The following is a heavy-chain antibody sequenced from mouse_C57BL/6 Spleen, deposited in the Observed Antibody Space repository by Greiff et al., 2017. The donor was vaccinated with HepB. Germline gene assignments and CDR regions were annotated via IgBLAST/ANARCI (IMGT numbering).Heavy chain of an antibody. CDR3: ARGGEYGSSYEYFDV. D-gene: IGHD1-1*01. CDR2: IYPGDGDT. Sequence: VQLQQSGPELVKPGASVKISCKASGYAFSSSWMNWVKQRPGKGLEWIGRIYPGDGDTNYNGKFKGKATLTADKSSSTAYMQLSSLTSEDSAVYICARGGEYGSSYEYFDVWGTGTTVAVSS. V-gene: IGHV1-82*01. J-gene: IGHJ1*03. CDR1: GYAFSSSW.